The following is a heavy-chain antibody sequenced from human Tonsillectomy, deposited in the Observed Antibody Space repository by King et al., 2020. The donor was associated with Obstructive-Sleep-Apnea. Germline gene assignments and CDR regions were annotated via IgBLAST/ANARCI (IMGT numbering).Heavy chain of an antibody. CDR2: IYYTGST. Sequence: VQLQESGPGLVKPSETLSLTCTVSGGSISSYYWSWIRQPPGKGLEWIGYIYYTGSTNYNPSLKIRVTISVDTSKNQFSLKLSSVTAAATAVYYCARRFELKGAPGSWYFDLWGRGTLVTVSS. D-gene: IGHD3-10*01. V-gene: IGHV4-59*08. CDR3: ARRFELKGAPGSWYFDL. CDR1: GGSISSYY. J-gene: IGHJ2*01.